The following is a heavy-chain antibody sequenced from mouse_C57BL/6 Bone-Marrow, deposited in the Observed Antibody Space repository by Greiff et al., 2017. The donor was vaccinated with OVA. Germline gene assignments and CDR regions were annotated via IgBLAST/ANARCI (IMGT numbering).Heavy chain of an antibody. CDR1: GYAFSSSW. Sequence: VHLVESGPELVKPGASVKISCKASGYAFSSSWMNWVKQRPGKGLEWIGRIYPGDGDTNYNGKFKGKATLTADKSSSTAYMQLSSLTSEDSAVYFCARGGGFITTFDYWGKAPLAQSPQ. D-gene: IGHD1-1*01. CDR3: ARGGGFITTFDY. J-gene: IGHJ2*01. CDR2: IYPGDGDT. V-gene: IGHV1-82*01.